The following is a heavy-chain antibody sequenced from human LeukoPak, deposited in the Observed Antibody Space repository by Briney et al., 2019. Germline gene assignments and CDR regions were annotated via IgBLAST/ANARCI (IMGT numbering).Heavy chain of an antibody. CDR2: ISSSSSYI. J-gene: IGHJ3*02. D-gene: IGHD6-25*01. V-gene: IGHV3-21*01. CDR1: GFTFSTYG. Sequence: GGSLRLSCAASGFTFSTYGMHWVRQAPGKGLEWVSSISSSSSYIYYADSVKGRFTISRDNAKNSLYLQMNSLRAEDTAVYYCARVGQRNAFDIWGQGTMVTVSS. CDR3: ARVGQRNAFDI.